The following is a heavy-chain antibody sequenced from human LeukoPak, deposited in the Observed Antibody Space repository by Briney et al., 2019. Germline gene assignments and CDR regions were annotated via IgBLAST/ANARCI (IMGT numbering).Heavy chain of an antibody. CDR1: GGSISSYY. Sequence: SETLSLTCTVSGGSISSYYWSWIRQPPGKGLEWIGYIYYSGSTNYNPSLKSRVTISVDTSKNQFSLKLSSVTAADTAVYYCARVNLYDYVWGSHDAFDIWGQGTMVTVSS. D-gene: IGHD3-16*01. V-gene: IGHV4-59*08. J-gene: IGHJ3*02. CDR3: ARVNLYDYVWGSHDAFDI. CDR2: IYYSGST.